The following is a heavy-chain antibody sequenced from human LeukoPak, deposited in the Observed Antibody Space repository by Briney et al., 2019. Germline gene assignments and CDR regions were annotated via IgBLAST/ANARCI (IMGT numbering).Heavy chain of an antibody. J-gene: IGHJ4*02. CDR2: ISGSGGST. CDR1: GFTFSSYA. V-gene: IGHV3-23*01. CDR3: AKDSFPDYYDSSGYWFDY. D-gene: IGHD3-22*01. Sequence: GGSLRLSCAASGFTFSSYAMSWVRQAPGKRLEWVSAISGSGGSTYYADSVKGRFTISRDNSKNTLYLQMNSLRAEDTAVYYCAKDSFPDYYDSSGYWFDYWGQGTLVTVSS.